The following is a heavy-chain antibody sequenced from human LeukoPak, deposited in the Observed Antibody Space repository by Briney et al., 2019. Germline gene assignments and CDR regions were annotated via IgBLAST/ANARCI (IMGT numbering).Heavy chain of an antibody. Sequence: PGGSLRLSCAASGFVFSDFYMTWIRQPPGKGLEWIGYIYYSGSTNYNPSLKSRVTISVDTSKNQFSLKLSSVTAADTAVYYCAREKCSSTSCHDAFDIWGQGTMVTVSS. D-gene: IGHD2-2*01. CDR1: GFVFSDFY. CDR2: IYYSGST. V-gene: IGHV4-59*01. CDR3: AREKCSSTSCHDAFDI. J-gene: IGHJ3*02.